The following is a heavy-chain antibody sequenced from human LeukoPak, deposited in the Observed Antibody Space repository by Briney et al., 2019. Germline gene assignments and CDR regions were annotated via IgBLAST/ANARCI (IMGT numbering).Heavy chain of an antibody. D-gene: IGHD2-2*01. V-gene: IGHV3-48*04. Sequence: GGSLRLSCAASGFSFSSYSMNWVRQAPGKGLEWVSYISSGRSTIYHADSVKGRFTISRDNAKNSLYLQMNSLRAEDTAVYYCARALGYCGSASCYYMDVRGRGTTVTVSS. CDR2: ISSGRSTI. CDR3: ARALGYCGSASCYYMDV. CDR1: GFSFSSYS. J-gene: IGHJ6*03.